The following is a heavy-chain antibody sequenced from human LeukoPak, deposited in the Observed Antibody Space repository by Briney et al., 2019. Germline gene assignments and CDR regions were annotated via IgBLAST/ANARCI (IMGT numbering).Heavy chain of an antibody. V-gene: IGHV4-59*01. CDR2: ISHTGST. CDR3: ARDFLSKNAFDI. J-gene: IGHJ3*02. CDR1: GGSISGYY. Sequence: SETLSLTCAVSGGSISGYYWSWIRQSPGKGLDWIAYISHTGSTNYSPSLKSRVTISVDTSKNQSSLKLSSVTAADTAVYFCARDFLSKNAFDIWGPGTVVTVSS.